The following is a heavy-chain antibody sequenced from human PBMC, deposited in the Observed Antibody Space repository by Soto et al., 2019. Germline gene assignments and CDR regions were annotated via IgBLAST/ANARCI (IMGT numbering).Heavy chain of an antibody. CDR1: GGTFSSYA. J-gene: IGHJ5*02. V-gene: IGHV1-69*13. Sequence: SVKVSCKASGGTFSSYAISWVRQAPGQGLEWMGGIIPIFGTANYAQKFQGRVTITADESTSTAYMELSSLRSEDTAVYYCARDQATQWSMIVVALTDNWFDPWGPGHLVTVSS. CDR3: ARDQATQWSMIVVALTDNWFDP. D-gene: IGHD3-22*01. CDR2: IIPIFGTA.